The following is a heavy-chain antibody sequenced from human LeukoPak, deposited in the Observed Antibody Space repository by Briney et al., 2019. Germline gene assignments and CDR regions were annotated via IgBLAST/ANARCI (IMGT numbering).Heavy chain of an antibody. V-gene: IGHV4-59*01. D-gene: IGHD2-21*01. CDR1: GGSISSYY. Sequence: SETLSLTCTVSGGSISSYYWGWIRQPPGKGLEWIGYIYYSGSTNYNPSLKSRVTISVDTSKNQFSLKLSSVTAADTAVYYCARLAYCGGDCYFNWFDPWGQGTLVTVSS. CDR2: IYYSGST. CDR3: ARLAYCGGDCYFNWFDP. J-gene: IGHJ5*02.